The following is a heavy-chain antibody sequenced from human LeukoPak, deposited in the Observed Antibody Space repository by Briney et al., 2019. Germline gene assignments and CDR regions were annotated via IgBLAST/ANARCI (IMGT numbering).Heavy chain of an antibody. CDR1: GLIFSGFW. CDR2: INSDGSEG. J-gene: IGHJ3*01. CDR3: ARSSYSSSSSV. V-gene: IGHV3-7*03. Sequence: GGSLRLSCAVSGLIFSGFWMSWSRQAPGKGLEWVASINSDGSEGYYADVVKGRFTISRDNAKNSLYLQINSLRAEDTAVYYCARSSYSSSSSVWGQGTMVTVSS. D-gene: IGHD6-6*01.